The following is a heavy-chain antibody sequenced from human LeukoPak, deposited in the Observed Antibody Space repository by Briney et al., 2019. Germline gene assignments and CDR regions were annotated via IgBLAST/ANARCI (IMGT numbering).Heavy chain of an antibody. Sequence: GASMKVSCKASGYTFTSYDINWVRQATGQGLEWMGWMNPNSGNTGYAQKFQGRVTITRNTSISTAYMELSSLRSEDTAVYYCARGRIAVAGTSFDYWGQGTLVTVSS. CDR1: GYTFTSYD. CDR2: MNPNSGNT. V-gene: IGHV1-8*03. D-gene: IGHD6-19*01. J-gene: IGHJ4*02. CDR3: ARGRIAVAGTSFDY.